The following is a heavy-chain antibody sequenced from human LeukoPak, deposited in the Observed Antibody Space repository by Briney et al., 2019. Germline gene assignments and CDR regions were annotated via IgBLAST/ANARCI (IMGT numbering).Heavy chain of an antibody. D-gene: IGHD6-19*01. CDR3: ARAGILVAGTDWYFDL. J-gene: IGHJ2*01. CDR2: ISSGGNNI. Sequence: GGSMRFSCAASGFTFSTYSMNWVRQAPGKGLEWVSSISSGGNNIYYADSVKGRFTISRDNAKNSLYLQMNSLRTEETAVYYCARAGILVAGTDWYFDLWGRGTLVTVSS. CDR1: GFTFSTYS. V-gene: IGHV3-21*01.